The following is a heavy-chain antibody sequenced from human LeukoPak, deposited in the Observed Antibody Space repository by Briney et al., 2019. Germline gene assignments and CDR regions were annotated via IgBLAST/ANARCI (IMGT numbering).Heavy chain of an antibody. Sequence: SETLSLTCAVYGGSFSGYYWSWIRQPPGKGLEWIGEINHSGSTNYNPSLKSRVTISVDTSKNQFSLKLSSVTAADTAVYYCARHSSPDFWSGYYANPHYYYYGMDVWGQGTTVTVSS. CDR3: ARHSSPDFWSGYYANPHYYYYGMDV. V-gene: IGHV4-34*01. CDR2: INHSGST. CDR1: GGSFSGYY. D-gene: IGHD3-3*01. J-gene: IGHJ6*02.